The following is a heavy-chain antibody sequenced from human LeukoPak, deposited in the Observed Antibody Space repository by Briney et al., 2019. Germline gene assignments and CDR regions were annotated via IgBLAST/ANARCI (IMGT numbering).Heavy chain of an antibody. V-gene: IGHV4-34*01. J-gene: IGHJ4*02. CDR3: ARGSPDY. Sequence: ASETLSLTCAVYGGSFSGYYWSWIRRPPGKGLEWIGEINHSGSTNYNPSLKSRVTISVDTSKNQFSLKLSSVTAADTAVYYCARGSPDYWGQGTLVTVSS. CDR2: INHSGST. CDR1: GGSFSGYY.